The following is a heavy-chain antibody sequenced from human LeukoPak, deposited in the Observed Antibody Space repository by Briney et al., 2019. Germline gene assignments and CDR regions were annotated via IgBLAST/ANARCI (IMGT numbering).Heavy chain of an antibody. CDR3: ANLHGDYRDY. CDR2: ISWNSGNI. CDR1: GFTFGDFA. V-gene: IGHV3-9*01. D-gene: IGHD4-17*01. J-gene: IGHJ4*02. Sequence: GGSLRLSCAASGFTFGDFAMHWVRQAPGKGLEWVSGISWNSGNIGYADSVKGRFTISRDNAKNSLYLQMNSLRAEDTALYYCANLHGDYRDYWGQGTLVTGSS.